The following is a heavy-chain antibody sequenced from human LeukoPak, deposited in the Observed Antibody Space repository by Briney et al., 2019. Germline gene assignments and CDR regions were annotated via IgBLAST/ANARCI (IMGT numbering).Heavy chain of an antibody. V-gene: IGHV3-7*01. CDR3: AKLSYYYGSGSYHPFDY. CDR1: GFTFSSYW. D-gene: IGHD3-10*01. CDR2: IKQDGSEK. Sequence: PGGSLRLSCAASGFTFSSYWMSWVRQAPGKGLEWVANIKQDGSEKYYVDSVRGRFTISRDNAKNSLYLQMNSLRAEDTAVYYCAKLSYYYGSGSYHPFDYWGQGTLVTVSS. J-gene: IGHJ4*02.